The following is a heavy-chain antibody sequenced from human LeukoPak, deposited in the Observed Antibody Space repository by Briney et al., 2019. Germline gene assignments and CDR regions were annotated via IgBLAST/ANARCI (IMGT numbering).Heavy chain of an antibody. D-gene: IGHD3-22*01. Sequence: GESLKISCKGSGYSFSSYWIGWVRQMPGKGLEWMGIIYPGDSDTRYSPSFQGQVTISADKSISTAYLQWSSLKASDTAMYYCARRGYYDSSGYYPSHAFDIWGQGTMVTVSS. J-gene: IGHJ3*02. CDR2: IYPGDSDT. V-gene: IGHV5-51*01. CDR3: ARRGYYDSSGYYPSHAFDI. CDR1: GYSFSSYW.